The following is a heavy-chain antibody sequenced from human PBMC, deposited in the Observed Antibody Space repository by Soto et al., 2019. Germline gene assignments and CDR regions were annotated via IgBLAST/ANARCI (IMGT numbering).Heavy chain of an antibody. CDR1: GFSLSTRGVG. J-gene: IGHJ4*02. V-gene: IGHV2-5*02. CDR3: AHRPRGFTYFFDY. CDR2: FYWDAHE. Sequence: QITLNESGPTLVKPTQTLTLTCTFSGFSLSTRGVGVGWIRQPPGKALEWLALFYWDAHERYSPPLMSRLTITKDTSKNQLFLTMTNVDPVDTATYYCAHRPRGFTYFFDYWGQGTLVTVSS.